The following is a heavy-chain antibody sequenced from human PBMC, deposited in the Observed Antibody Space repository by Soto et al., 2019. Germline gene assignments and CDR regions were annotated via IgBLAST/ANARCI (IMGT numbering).Heavy chain of an antibody. D-gene: IGHD2-2*01. CDR2: INYSVST. CDR1: SASMSSILTQ. V-gene: IGHV4-39*01. CDR3: AKLAGYCSGTSCYGHYAMDV. Sequence: SETLSLTCIVSSASMSSILTQWGWSRKPPGKGLEWIVNINYSVSTYYNPSLQSRLTISVDTSNNQFSLTLSSVTAADTAVYYCAKLAGYCSGTSCYGHYAMDVWGQGTTVA. J-gene: IGHJ6*02.